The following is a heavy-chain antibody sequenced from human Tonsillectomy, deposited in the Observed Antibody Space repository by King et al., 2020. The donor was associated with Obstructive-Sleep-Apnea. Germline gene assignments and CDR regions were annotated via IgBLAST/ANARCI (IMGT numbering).Heavy chain of an antibody. J-gene: IGHJ5*02. CDR3: AREAYSSGYPLGWFDP. CDR2: IYYSGST. Sequence: QLQESGPGLVKPSQTLSLTCTVSGGSISSGGYYWSWIRQHPGKGLEWIGYIYYSGSTYYNPSLKSRVTISVDTSKNQFSLKLSSVTAAETAVYYCAREAYSSGYPLGWFDPWGQGTLVTVSS. D-gene: IGHD6-19*01. CDR1: GGSISSGGYY. V-gene: IGHV4-31*03.